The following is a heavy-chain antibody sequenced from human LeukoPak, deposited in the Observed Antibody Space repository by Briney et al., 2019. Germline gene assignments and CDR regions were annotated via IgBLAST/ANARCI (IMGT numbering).Heavy chain of an antibody. V-gene: IGHV1-2*04. D-gene: IGHD3-10*01. CDR3: TRGAGTYWYFDL. CDR1: GDTFTDQY. CDR2: ISPKSGGT. J-gene: IGHJ2*01. Sequence: ASVKVSCKASGDTFTDQYIQWMRQAPGQGLEWMGWISPKSGGTKYAQKFHGWVTMTRDTSISTAYMELRRLRSDDTAVYYCTRGAGTYWYFDLWGRGTLVTVSS.